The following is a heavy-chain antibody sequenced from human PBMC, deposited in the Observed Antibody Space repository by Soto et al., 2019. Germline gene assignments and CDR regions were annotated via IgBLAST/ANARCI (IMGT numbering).Heavy chain of an antibody. Sequence: QLQLQESGPGLVKPSETLSLTCTVSGGSISSSSYYWGWIRQPPGKGLEWIGSIYYSGSTYYNPSLKSRVTISVDTSKNQFSLKLSSVTAADTAVYYCGWGSYYYYGMDVWGQGTTVTVSS. CDR1: GGSISSSSYY. J-gene: IGHJ6*02. CDR3: GWGSYYYYGMDV. V-gene: IGHV4-39*01. CDR2: IYYSGST. D-gene: IGHD3-16*01.